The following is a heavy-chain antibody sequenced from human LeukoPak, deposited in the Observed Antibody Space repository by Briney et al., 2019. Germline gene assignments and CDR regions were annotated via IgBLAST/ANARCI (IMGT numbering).Heavy chain of an antibody. D-gene: IGHD6-19*01. CDR1: GDSFSSNSAA. CDR3: ARDLGSGWAYYFDY. V-gene: IGHV6-1*01. Sequence: SQTLSLTCAISGDSFSSNSAAWNWIRQSPSRGLEWLVRTYYRSNLYNDYAGSVKNRITINQDTSKNQFSLQLNSVTPEDTAVYYCARDLGSGWAYYFDYWGQGTLVTVSS. J-gene: IGHJ4*02. CDR2: TYYRSNLYN.